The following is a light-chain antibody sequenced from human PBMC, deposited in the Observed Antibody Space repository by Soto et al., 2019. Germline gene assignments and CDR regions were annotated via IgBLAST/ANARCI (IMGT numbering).Light chain of an antibody. CDR1: QSISGW. V-gene: IGKV1-5*01. CDR3: QQYNTYSRT. Sequence: IQMTQSPSTLSASVGARVSITCRASQSISGWLAWYQQKPGKAPKLLIYDASTLESGVPLRFSGSGSGTEFTLTISSLQPDDFATYYCQQYNTYSRTFGQGTKVDIK. J-gene: IGKJ1*01. CDR2: DAS.